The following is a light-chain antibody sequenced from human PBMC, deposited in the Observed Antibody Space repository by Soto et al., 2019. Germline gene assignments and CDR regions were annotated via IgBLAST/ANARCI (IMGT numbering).Light chain of an antibody. CDR2: GVT. CDR1: SSDIGFYNY. Sequence: QSALTQPASVSGSPGQSITISCTGTSSDIGFYNYVSWYQQYAGQAPKLLIYGVTNRPSGISYRFSGSKSGSTASLTIYGLRDEDEADYYCSSYSTSFVYVFGTGTKLTVL. CDR3: SSYSTSFVYV. V-gene: IGLV2-14*01. J-gene: IGLJ1*01.